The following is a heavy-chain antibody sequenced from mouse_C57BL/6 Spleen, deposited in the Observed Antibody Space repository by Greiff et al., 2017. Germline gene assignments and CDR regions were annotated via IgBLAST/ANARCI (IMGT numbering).Heavy chain of an antibody. D-gene: IGHD2-2*01. CDR3: ARWSGYPYAMDY. Sequence: QVQLQQSGAELVKPGASVKISCKASGYAFSSYWMNWVKQRPGKGLEWIGQIYPGDGDTNYNGKFKGKATLTADKSSSTAYMQLSSLTSEDSAVYFCARWSGYPYAMDYWGQGTSVTVSS. V-gene: IGHV1-80*01. CDR1: GYAFSSYW. J-gene: IGHJ4*01. CDR2: IYPGDGDT.